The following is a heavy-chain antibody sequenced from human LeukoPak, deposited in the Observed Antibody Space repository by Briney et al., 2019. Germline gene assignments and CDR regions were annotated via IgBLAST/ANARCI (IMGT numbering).Heavy chain of an antibody. J-gene: IGHJ4*02. Sequence: SVKVSCKASGGTFGSYAISWVRQAPGQGLEWMGGIIPIFGTANYAQKFQGRVTITADESTSTAYMELSSLRSEDTAVYYCARSAGAQPNPYDYWGQGTLVTVSS. CDR3: ARSAGAQPNPYDY. D-gene: IGHD6-13*01. CDR2: IIPIFGTA. V-gene: IGHV1-69*01. CDR1: GGTFGSYA.